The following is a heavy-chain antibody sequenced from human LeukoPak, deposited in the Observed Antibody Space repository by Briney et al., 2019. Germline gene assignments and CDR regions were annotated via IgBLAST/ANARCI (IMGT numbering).Heavy chain of an antibody. CDR2: IYYSGST. Sequence: SETLSLTCTVSGGSISSSSYYWGWIRQPPGKGLEWIGSIYYSGSTYYNPSLKSRVTISVDTSKNQSSLKLSSVTAADTAVYYCAQTGALYYYDSSGYYRFNYWGQGTLVTVSS. CDR3: AQTGALYYYDSSGYYRFNY. V-gene: IGHV4-39*01. D-gene: IGHD3-22*01. CDR1: GGSISSSSYY. J-gene: IGHJ4*02.